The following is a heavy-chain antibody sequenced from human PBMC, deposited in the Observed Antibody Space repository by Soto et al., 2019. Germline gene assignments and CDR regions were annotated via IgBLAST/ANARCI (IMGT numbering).Heavy chain of an antibody. V-gene: IGHV6-1*01. CDR3: ARSEEDSDYYYYGMDA. Sequence: SQTLSLTCVGSGDTVSSNSVAWNWVRQSPSRRLEWLGRTYYRSRWYSDYAVSVRSRIDINADTSKNQVSLQLNSVTPEDTAVYDCARSEEDSDYYYYGMDAWGQGTTVTVSS. D-gene: IGHD2-15*01. J-gene: IGHJ6*02. CDR1: GDTVSSNSVA. CDR2: TYYRSRWYS.